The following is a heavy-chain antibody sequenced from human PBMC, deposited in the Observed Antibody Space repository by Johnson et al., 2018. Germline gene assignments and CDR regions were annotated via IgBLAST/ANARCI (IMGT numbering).Heavy chain of an antibody. V-gene: IGHV3-74*01. CDR3: ASYPSYRENNGGMDV. Sequence: VQLQESGGGLVQPGGSLRLSCAASGFTFTSYWMNWVRQAPGKGLVWVSRINSDGRSTSYADSVRGRFTIYRDNAKNTLSLQMNSLRVADTAVYYCASYPSYRENNGGMDVWGQGATVTVSS. J-gene: IGHJ6*02. D-gene: IGHD1/OR15-1a*01. CDR1: GFTFTSYW. CDR2: INSDGRST.